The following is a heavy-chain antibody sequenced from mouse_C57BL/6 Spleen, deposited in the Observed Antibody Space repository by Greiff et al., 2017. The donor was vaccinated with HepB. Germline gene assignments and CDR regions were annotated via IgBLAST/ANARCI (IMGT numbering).Heavy chain of an antibody. V-gene: IGHV1-55*01. J-gene: IGHJ1*03. CDR1: GYTFTSYW. CDR2: IYPGSGST. Sequence: QVQLQQPGAELVKPGASVKMSCKASGYTFTSYWITWVKQRPGQGLEWIGDIYPGSGSTNYNEKFKSKATLTVDTSSSTAYMQLSSLTSEDSAAYYCAREVRMSAYFDVWGTGTTVTVSS. CDR3: AREVRMSAYFDV.